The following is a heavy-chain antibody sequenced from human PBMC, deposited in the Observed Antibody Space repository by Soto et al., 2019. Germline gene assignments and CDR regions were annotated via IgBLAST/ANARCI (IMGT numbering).Heavy chain of an antibody. CDR3: AKDAPGSGWLSDY. J-gene: IGHJ4*02. CDR1: GFTFTTYG. D-gene: IGHD3-22*01. CDR2: ISGNGGT. V-gene: IGHV3-23*01. Sequence: PGGSLRLSCAASGFTFTTYGMNWVRQAPGKGLEWVSTISGNGGTSYADFVRGRFTISRDNSKNTLYLQMNSLRVEDTAVYYCAKDAPGSGWLSDYWGQGTRVTVPS.